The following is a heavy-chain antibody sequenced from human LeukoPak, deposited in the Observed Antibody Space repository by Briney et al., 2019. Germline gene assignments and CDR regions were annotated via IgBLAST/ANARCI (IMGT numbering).Heavy chain of an antibody. CDR1: GFTFSSYW. V-gene: IGHV3-74*01. CDR3: ARAPDYGDYGNAFDI. CDR2: INSDGSST. Sequence: PGGSLRLSCAASGFTFSSYWMHWVRQAPGKGLVWVSRINSDGSSTNYADSVKGRFTISRDNAKNTLYLQMNSLRAEDTAVYYCARAPDYGDYGNAFDIWGQGTMVTV. J-gene: IGHJ3*02. D-gene: IGHD4-17*01.